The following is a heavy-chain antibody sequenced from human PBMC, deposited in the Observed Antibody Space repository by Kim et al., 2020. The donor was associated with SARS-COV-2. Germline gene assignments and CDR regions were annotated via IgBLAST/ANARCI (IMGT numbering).Heavy chain of an antibody. Sequence: GGSLRLSCAASGFTFSSYSMNWVRQAPGKGLEWVSSISSSSSYIYYADSVKGRFTISRDNAKNSLYLQMNSLRAEDTAVYYCARDSIQLWLLTDYYYYYGMDVWGPGTTVTVSS. CDR2: ISSSSSYI. J-gene: IGHJ6*02. CDR1: GFTFSSYS. V-gene: IGHV3-21*01. CDR3: ARDSIQLWLLTDYYYYYGMDV. D-gene: IGHD5-18*01.